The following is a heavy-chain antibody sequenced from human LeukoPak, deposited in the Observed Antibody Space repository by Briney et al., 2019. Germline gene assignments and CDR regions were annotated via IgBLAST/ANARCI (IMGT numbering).Heavy chain of an antibody. CDR3: ARGYSSGWFQDY. D-gene: IGHD6-19*01. J-gene: IGHJ4*02. CDR1: GFTFSSYA. V-gene: IGHV3-23*01. Sequence: GGSLRLSCAASGFTFSSYAMSWVRQAPGKGLEWVSAISGSGGSTYYADSVKGRFTISRDNSKNTLYLQMNSLRAEDTAVYYCARGYSSGWFQDYWGQGTLVTVSS. CDR2: ISGSGGST.